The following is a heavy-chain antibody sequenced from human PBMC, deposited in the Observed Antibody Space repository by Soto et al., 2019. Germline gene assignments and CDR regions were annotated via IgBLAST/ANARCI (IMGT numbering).Heavy chain of an antibody. Sequence: QVQLVQSGAEVKKPGASVKVSCKASGYTFTSYGISWVRQAPGQGLEWMGWISAYNGNTNYAQKLQGRVTMTTDTSTSTAYRRRRGRRSDDTAVYYLAGGTTVETGNYWGQGTRFTSAS. CDR2: ISAYNGNT. CDR1: GYTFTSYG. D-gene: IGHD4-17*01. J-gene: IGHJ4*02. CDR3: AGGTTVETGNY. V-gene: IGHV1-18*01.